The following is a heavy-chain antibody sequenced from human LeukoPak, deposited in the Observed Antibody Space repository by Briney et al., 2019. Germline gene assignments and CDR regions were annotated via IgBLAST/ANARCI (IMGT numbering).Heavy chain of an antibody. J-gene: IGHJ4*02. CDR2: IYTSGST. Sequence: PSETLSLTCTVSGGSISSYYWSWIRQPPGKGLEWIGYIYTSGSTNYNPSLKSRVTISVDTSKNQFSLKLSSVTAADTAVYYCARHFGYTQDYFDFWGQGTLVTVSS. V-gene: IGHV4-4*09. CDR1: GGSISSYY. D-gene: IGHD1-1*01. CDR3: ARHFGYTQDYFDF.